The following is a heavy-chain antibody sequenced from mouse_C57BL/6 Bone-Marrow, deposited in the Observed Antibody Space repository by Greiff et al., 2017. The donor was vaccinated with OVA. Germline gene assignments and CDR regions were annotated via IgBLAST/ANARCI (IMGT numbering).Heavy chain of an antibody. D-gene: IGHD1-1*01. CDR3: LLITTVVDWYFDV. CDR1: GYTFTSYW. Sequence: QVQLQQPGTELVKPGASVKLSCKASGYTFTSYWMHWVKQRLGQGLEWIGNINPSNGGTNYNEKFKSKATLTVDKSSSTAYMQLSSLTSEDSAVYYCLLITTVVDWYFDVWGTGTTVTVSS. J-gene: IGHJ1*03. V-gene: IGHV1-53*01. CDR2: INPSNGGT.